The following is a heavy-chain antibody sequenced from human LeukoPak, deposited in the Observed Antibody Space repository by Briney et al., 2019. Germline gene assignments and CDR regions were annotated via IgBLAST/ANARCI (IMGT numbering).Heavy chain of an antibody. V-gene: IGHV3-21*01. Sequence: GGSLRLSCAASGFTFSSYSMNWVRQAPGKGLEWVSSLSSSSYIYYADSVKGRFTISRDNARNSLYLQMNSLRADDAAVYYCAREPTSMGSDYWGQGTLVTVSS. CDR2: LSSSSYI. J-gene: IGHJ4*02. D-gene: IGHD5-18*01. CDR3: AREPTSMGSDY. CDR1: GFTFSSYS.